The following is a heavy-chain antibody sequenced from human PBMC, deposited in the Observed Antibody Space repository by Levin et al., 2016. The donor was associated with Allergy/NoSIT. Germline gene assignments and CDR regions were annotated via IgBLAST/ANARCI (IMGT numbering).Heavy chain of an antibody. D-gene: IGHD3-9*01. CDR2: INSDGSRI. V-gene: IGHV3-74*01. CDR1: GFTFRSYW. CDR3: SRGADNGGGYSDWYY. J-gene: IGHJ4*02. Sequence: ETLSLTCAASGFTFRSYWMHWVRQTPGKGLVWVSRINSDGSRINYADSVKGRFTISRDNSKNTLYLQMNSLRAEDTAVYYCSRGADNGGGYSDWYYWGQGTLVTVSS.